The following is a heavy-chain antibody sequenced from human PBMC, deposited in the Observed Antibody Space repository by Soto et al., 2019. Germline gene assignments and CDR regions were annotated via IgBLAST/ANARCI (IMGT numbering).Heavy chain of an antibody. CDR1: GYVITSGYY. Sequence: SETLSLTGVVSGYVITSGYYWGWIRQPPGKGLQWIGTGDHSGSTYYDPSLLGRVHISIDKSKNQFCLKLTSVTAADPALYYCARYFHTYSGPPIWRQGTMVRVSS. CDR3: ARYFHTYSGPPI. CDR2: GDHSGST. J-gene: IGHJ6*01. V-gene: IGHV4-38-2*01. D-gene: IGHD5-12*01.